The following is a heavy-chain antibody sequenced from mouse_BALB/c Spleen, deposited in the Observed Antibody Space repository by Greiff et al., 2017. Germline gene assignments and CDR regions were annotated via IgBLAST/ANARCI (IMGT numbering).Heavy chain of an antibody. J-gene: IGHJ4*01. CDR1: GFTFSSYY. CDR3: ATTGKGYAMDY. Sequence: EVMLVESGGGLVKLGGSLKLSCAASGFTFSSYYMSWVRQTPEKRLELVAAINSNGGSTYYPDTVKGRFTISRDNAKNTLYLQMSSLKSEDTALYYCATTGKGYAMDYWGQGTSVTVSS. CDR2: INSNGGST. D-gene: IGHD4-1*01. V-gene: IGHV5-6-2*01.